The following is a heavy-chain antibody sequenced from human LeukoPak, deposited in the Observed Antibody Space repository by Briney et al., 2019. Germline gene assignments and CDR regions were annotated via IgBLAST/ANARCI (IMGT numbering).Heavy chain of an antibody. CDR3: ARKYYDSGIQFDP. D-gene: IGHD3-10*01. J-gene: IGHJ5*02. CDR2: IYHSGST. Sequence: PSGTLSLTCAVSGGSISSSNWWSWVRQPPGKGLEWIGEIYHSGSTNYNPSLKSRVTISIDKSKNQFSLKLSSVTAADTAVYYCARKYYDSGIQFDPWGQGTLVTVSS. CDR1: GGSISSSNW. V-gene: IGHV4-4*02.